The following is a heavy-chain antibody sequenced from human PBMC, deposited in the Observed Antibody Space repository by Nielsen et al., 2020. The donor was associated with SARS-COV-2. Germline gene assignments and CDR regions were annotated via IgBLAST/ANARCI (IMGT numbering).Heavy chain of an antibody. Sequence: GESLKISCAASGFTFDDYTMHWVRQAPGKGLEWVSLISWDGGSTYYADSVKGRFTISRDNAKNSLYLQMNSLRAEDTALYYCAKGGIAAADAEIDYWGQGTLVTVSS. D-gene: IGHD6-13*01. CDR2: ISWDGGST. J-gene: IGHJ4*02. CDR1: GFTFDDYT. CDR3: AKGGIAAADAEIDY. V-gene: IGHV3-43*01.